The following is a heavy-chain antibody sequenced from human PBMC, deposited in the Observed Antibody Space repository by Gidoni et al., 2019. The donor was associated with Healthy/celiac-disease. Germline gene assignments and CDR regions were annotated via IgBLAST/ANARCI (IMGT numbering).Heavy chain of an antibody. CDR2: IDPSDSYT. J-gene: IGHJ3*02. CDR3: ARLHGRYCSSTSCYTHAFDI. CDR1: GYSFTSYW. D-gene: IGHD2-2*02. Sequence: EVQLVQSGAEVKKPGESLRISCKGSGYSFTSYWISWVRQMPGKGLEWMGRIDPSDSYTNYSPSFQGHVTISADKSISTAYLQWSSLKASDTAMYYCARLHGRYCSSTSCYTHAFDIWGQGTMVTVSS. V-gene: IGHV5-10-1*03.